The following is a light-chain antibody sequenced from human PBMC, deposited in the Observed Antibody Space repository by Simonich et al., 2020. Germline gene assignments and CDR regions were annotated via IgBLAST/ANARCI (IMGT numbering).Light chain of an antibody. CDR2: AAS. CDR3: QRYYSFPL. Sequence: AIQMTQSPSSLSASVGDRVTITCRASQGIRNDLGWYQQKPGKAPKLLIYAASTLQSGVPSRFSGSGSGTDFTLTISCLQSEDFATYYCQRYYSFPLFGGGTKVEIK. J-gene: IGKJ4*01. CDR1: QGIRND. V-gene: IGKV1-6*01.